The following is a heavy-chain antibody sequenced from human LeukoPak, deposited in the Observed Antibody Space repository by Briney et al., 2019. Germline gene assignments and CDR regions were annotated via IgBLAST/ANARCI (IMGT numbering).Heavy chain of an antibody. J-gene: IGHJ4*02. Sequence: LSLTCAVYGGSFSGYYWSWIRQPPGKGLEWVSYISDDSSTIHYADSVKGRFTISRHNAENSLYLQMNSLRAEATAVYYCARGGYNYGSVFDYWGQGTLVTVSS. V-gene: IGHV3-11*04. CDR1: GGSFSGYY. CDR3: ARGGYNYGSVFDY. CDR2: ISDDSSTI. D-gene: IGHD5-18*01.